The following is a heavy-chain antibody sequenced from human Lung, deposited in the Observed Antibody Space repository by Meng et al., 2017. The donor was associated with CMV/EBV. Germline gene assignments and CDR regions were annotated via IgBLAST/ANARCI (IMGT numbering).Heavy chain of an antibody. V-gene: IGHV2-5*02. CDR3: GHRERWESNWRTGGFDP. CDR2: VYWDDDK. D-gene: IGHD1-26*01. J-gene: IGHJ5*02. Sequence: SVGTCGVGVGWIRQPSGKALEFLALVYWDDDKRYMLSLKSRLTITKDTSKNQVVLTMTKMDPADTGTYSCGHRERWESNWRTGGFDPWGQGTLVTVSS. CDR1: SVGTCGVG.